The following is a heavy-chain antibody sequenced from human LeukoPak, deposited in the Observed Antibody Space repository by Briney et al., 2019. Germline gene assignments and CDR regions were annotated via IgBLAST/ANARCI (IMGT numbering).Heavy chain of an antibody. CDR1: GFTFSSYA. Sequence: GGSLRLSCAASGFTFSSYAMSWVRQAPGKGLEWVSGISGRDSTTYYADSVKGRFTISRDNAKNALYLQMNSLRAEDTAVYYCAKDLHYGSADYWGQGTLVTVSS. CDR3: AKDLHYGSADY. V-gene: IGHV3-23*01. J-gene: IGHJ4*02. CDR2: ISGRDSTT. D-gene: IGHD3-10*01.